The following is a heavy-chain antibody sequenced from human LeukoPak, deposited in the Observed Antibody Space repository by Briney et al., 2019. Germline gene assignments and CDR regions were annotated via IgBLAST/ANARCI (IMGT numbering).Heavy chain of an antibody. CDR1: GVTVTSSY. CDR2: ISSSSSYI. V-gene: IGHV3-21*01. J-gene: IGHJ3*02. CDR3: ARADCAAFDI. D-gene: IGHD2-21*01. Sequence: PGGSLRLSCEVSGVTVTSSYMSWVRQAPGKGLEWVSSISSSSSYIYYADSVKGRFTISRDNAKNSLYLQMNSLRAEDTAVYYCARADCAAFDIWGQGTMVTVSS.